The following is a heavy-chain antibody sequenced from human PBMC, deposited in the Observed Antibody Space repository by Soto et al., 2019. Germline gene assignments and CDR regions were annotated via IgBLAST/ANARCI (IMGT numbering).Heavy chain of an antibody. CDR2: IYWDDNE. CDR1: GFSLTTQGVH. CDR3: VYRDFVDYFFQF. D-gene: IGHD4-17*01. J-gene: IGHJ4*02. Sequence: QITLKESGPTLVKPTQTLTLTCTLSGFSLTTQGVHVGWIRQPPGKALEWLALIYWDDNEGYSPSLKNRLTITKDTSKSQVVLTLATVDPVDTATYYCVYRDFVDYFFQFWGQGILVNVSS. V-gene: IGHV2-5*02.